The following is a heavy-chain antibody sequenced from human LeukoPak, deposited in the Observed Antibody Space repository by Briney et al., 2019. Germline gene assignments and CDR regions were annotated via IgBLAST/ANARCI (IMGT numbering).Heavy chain of an antibody. D-gene: IGHD2-8*01. V-gene: IGHV4-31*03. CDR2: IYYSGST. CDR3: ARDFANGYYFDY. Sequence: SETLSLTCTVSGGSIGSGGYYWSWIRQHPGKGLEWIGFIYYSGSTYYNPSLKSRITISVDTSKNQLSLKLSSVTAADTAVYYCARDFANGYYFDYWGQGTLVTVSS. CDR1: GGSIGSGGYY. J-gene: IGHJ4*02.